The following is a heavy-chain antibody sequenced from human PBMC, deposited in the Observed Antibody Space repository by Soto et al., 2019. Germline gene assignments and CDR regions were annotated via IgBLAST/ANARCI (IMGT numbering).Heavy chain of an antibody. V-gene: IGHV4-30-2*01. J-gene: IGHJ5*02. Sequence: QLQLQESGSGLVKPSQTLSLTCAVSGGSISSGGYSWSWIQQPPGKGLEWIGYIYHSGSTYYNPSLKSRVTISVDRSKNQFSLKLSSVTAADTAVYYCARVAYCGGDCYRGFDPWGQGTLVTVSS. CDR3: ARVAYCGGDCYRGFDP. D-gene: IGHD2-21*02. CDR1: GGSISSGGYS. CDR2: IYHSGST.